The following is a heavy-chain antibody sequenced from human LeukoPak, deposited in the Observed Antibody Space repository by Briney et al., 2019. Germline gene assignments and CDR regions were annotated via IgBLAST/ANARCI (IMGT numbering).Heavy chain of an antibody. V-gene: IGHV4-59*01. D-gene: IGHD3-3*01. Sequence: SETLSLTCTVSGGSISSYYWSWIRQPPGKGLEWIGYIYYSGSTNYNPSLKSRVTISVDTSKNQFSLKLSSVTAADTAVYYCARAPFYDFWSGYYIDYWGQGTLVTVSS. CDR3: ARAPFYDFWSGYYIDY. CDR2: IYYSGST. J-gene: IGHJ4*02. CDR1: GGSISSYY.